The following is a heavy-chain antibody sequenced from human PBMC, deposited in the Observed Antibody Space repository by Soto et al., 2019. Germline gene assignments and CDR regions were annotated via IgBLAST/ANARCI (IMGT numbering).Heavy chain of an antibody. D-gene: IGHD3-10*01. CDR1: GGSISSSSYY. V-gene: IGHV4-39*01. CDR2: IYYSGST. J-gene: IGHJ4*02. Sequence: QLQLQESGPGLVKPSETLSLTCTVSGGSISSSSYYWGWIRQPPGKGQEWIGTIYYSGSTYYNPSLKSRVTISVDRSKNQFSLKLSSVTAADTAVYYCARRASGSYSDYWGQGTLVTVSS. CDR3: ARRASGSYSDY.